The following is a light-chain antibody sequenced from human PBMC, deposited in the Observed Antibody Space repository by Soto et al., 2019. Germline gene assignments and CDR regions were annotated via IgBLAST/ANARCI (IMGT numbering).Light chain of an antibody. Sequence: QSALTQPRSVSGSPGQSVAISCTGTSSDVGGYNYVSWYQQHPGKAPKLIIYDVTKRPSGVPDRFSGSSSGNTASLTISGLQAEDEADYYCCSYAGSSTYVFGTGTKVTVL. CDR2: DVT. J-gene: IGLJ1*01. V-gene: IGLV2-11*01. CDR3: CSYAGSSTYV. CDR1: SSDVGGYNY.